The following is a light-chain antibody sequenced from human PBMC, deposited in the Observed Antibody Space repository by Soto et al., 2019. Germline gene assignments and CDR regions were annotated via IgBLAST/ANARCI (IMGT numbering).Light chain of an antibody. V-gene: IGLV2-14*01. CDR2: DVS. Sequence: ALPQLASVSGAPGQSITISCVGTSSDIGDYNYVSWYQQHPGKVPKVIIYDVSNRPSGVSYRFSATKSGNTASLTISGLQAEDEADYYCCSYTRSGTLIFGTGTKLTVL. CDR3: CSYTRSGTLI. J-gene: IGLJ1*01. CDR1: SSDIGDYNY.